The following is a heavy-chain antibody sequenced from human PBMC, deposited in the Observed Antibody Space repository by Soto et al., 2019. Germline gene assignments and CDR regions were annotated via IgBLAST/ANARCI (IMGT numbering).Heavy chain of an antibody. CDR3: AAYGSAQYFQH. CDR2: ISSSSSTI. CDR1: GFTFSSFR. D-gene: IGHD3-16*01. Sequence: EVQLVESGGGLLQPGGSLRLSGEASGFTFSSFRMNWVRQAPGKGLEWVSYISSSSSTIYYADSVRGRFTISRDNAKNSLYLQMNSLRAEDTAVYYCAAYGSAQYFQHWGQGTLVTVSS. J-gene: IGHJ1*01. V-gene: IGHV3-48*01.